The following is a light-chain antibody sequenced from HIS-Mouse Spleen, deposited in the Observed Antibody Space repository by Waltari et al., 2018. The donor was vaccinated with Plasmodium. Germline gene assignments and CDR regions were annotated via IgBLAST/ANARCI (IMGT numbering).Light chain of an antibody. V-gene: IGKV3-20*01. J-gene: IGKJ4*01. CDR2: GAS. Sequence: DIVLTQSPGTLSLSPGERSTLSCRDSQSVSSSYLAWYQQKPGQAPRLLIYGASSRATGIPDRFSGSGSRTDFTLTISRLEPEDFAVYYCQQYGSSPLTFGGGTKVEIK. CDR3: QQYGSSPLT. CDR1: QSVSSSY.